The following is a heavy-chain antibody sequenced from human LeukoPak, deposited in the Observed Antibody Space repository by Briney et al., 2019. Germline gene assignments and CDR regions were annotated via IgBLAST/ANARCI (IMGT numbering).Heavy chain of an antibody. CDR2: ISSSSSYT. J-gene: IGHJ4*02. D-gene: IGHD2-15*01. Sequence: KPGGSLRLSCAASGFTFSDYYMSWIRQAPGKGLEWVSYISSSSSYTNYADSVKGRFTISRDNAKNSLYLQMNSLRAEDTAVYYCAREYCSGGTCYLPGYWGQGTLVTVSS. CDR3: AREYCSGGTCYLPGY. V-gene: IGHV3-11*05. CDR1: GFTFSDYY.